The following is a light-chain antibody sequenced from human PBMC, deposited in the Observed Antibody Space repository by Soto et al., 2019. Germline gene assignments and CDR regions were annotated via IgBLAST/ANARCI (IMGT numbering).Light chain of an antibody. CDR3: LQHNSSPLFT. J-gene: IGKJ3*01. CDR2: AAS. Sequence: DLQMTQSPSAMSASVGDRVTITCRASQGISNYLAWFQQKPGKVPKRLIYAASSLQSGVPSRFSGSGSGTEFTLTISSLQPEDFATYYCLQHNSSPLFTFGPGTKVDIK. V-gene: IGKV1-17*03. CDR1: QGISNY.